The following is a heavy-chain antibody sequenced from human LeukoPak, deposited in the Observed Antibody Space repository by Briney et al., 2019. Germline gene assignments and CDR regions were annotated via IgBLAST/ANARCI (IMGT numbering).Heavy chain of an antibody. CDR3: AKDRARTYYDFWSGRYYFDY. CDR2: ISGSGGST. V-gene: IGHV3-23*01. D-gene: IGHD3-3*01. Sequence: GGSLRLSCAASGFTFSSYAMSWVRQAPGKGLEWVSAISGSGGSTYYADSVKGRFTISRDNSRNTLYLQMNSLRAEDTAVYYCAKDRARTYYDFWSGRYYFDYWGQGTLVTVSS. J-gene: IGHJ4*02. CDR1: GFTFSSYA.